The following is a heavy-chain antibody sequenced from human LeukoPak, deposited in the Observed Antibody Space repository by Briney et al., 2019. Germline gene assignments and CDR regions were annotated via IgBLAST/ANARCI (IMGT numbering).Heavy chain of an antibody. Sequence: GESLKISCAGSGYSFYTYWIGWVRQMPGKGLEWMGFIYPYDSDTRYSPSFQGQVTISADKSTNTAYLQWSRLRASDTAMYYCARQLYSGFDLFDYWGQGTLVTISS. V-gene: IGHV5-51*01. CDR3: ARQLYSGFDLFDY. D-gene: IGHD5-12*01. CDR1: GYSFYTYW. CDR2: IYPYDSDT. J-gene: IGHJ4*02.